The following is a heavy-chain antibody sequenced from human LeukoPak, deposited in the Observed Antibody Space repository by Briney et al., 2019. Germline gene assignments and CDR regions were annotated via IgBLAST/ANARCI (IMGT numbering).Heavy chain of an antibody. CDR2: IRYDGSSK. D-gene: IGHD1-26*01. Sequence: GRSLRLSCAASRFIFSSYGMHWVRQAPGKGLVGVADIRYDGSSKFYADYVKGRFTVSRDNSKNTMYLQMNSLRAEATAVYYCSRDHILLSGSFPLEYWGQGTLVTVSS. J-gene: IGHJ4*02. CDR1: RFIFSSYG. V-gene: IGHV3-33*01. CDR3: SRDHILLSGSFPLEY.